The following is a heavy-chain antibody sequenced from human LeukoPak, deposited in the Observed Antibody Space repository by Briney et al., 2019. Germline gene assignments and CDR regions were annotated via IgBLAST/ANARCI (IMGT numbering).Heavy chain of an antibody. Sequence: GRSLRLSCAASGFTFSSYAMQWVRQAPGKGLEWVAVISYDGSNKYYADSVKGRFTISRDNSKNTLYLQMNSLRAEDTAVYYCARGGFRANYYYYGMDVWGQGTTVTVSS. CDR2: ISYDGSNK. D-gene: IGHD3-10*01. V-gene: IGHV3-30*04. CDR3: ARGGFRANYYYYGMDV. CDR1: GFTFSSYA. J-gene: IGHJ6*02.